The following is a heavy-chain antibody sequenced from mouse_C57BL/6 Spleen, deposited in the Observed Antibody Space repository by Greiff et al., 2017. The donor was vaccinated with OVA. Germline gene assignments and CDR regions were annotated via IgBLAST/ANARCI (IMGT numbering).Heavy chain of an antibody. Sequence: DVMLVESGGGLVKPGGSLKLSCAASGFTFSDYGMHWVRQAPEKGLEWVAYISSGSSTIYYADTVKGRFTISRDNAKNTLFLQLTSLRSEDAAMYYCAGNYGKVWFAYWGQGTLVTVSA. CDR1: GFTFSDYG. J-gene: IGHJ3*01. CDR2: ISSGSSTI. V-gene: IGHV5-17*01. CDR3: AGNYGKVWFAY. D-gene: IGHD2-1*01.